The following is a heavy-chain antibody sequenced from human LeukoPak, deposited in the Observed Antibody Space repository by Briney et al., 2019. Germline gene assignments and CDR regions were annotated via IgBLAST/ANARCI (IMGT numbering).Heavy chain of an antibody. V-gene: IGHV4-34*01. CDR2: INHSGST. CDR1: GGSFSGYY. Sequence: SETLSLTCAVYGGSFSGYYWSWIRQPPGKGLEWIGEINHSGSTNYNPSLKSRVTISVDTSKNQFSLKLSSVTAADTAVYYCARTGYCSSTSCYRRFDPWGQGTLVTVSS. J-gene: IGHJ5*02. D-gene: IGHD2-2*01. CDR3: ARTGYCSSTSCYRRFDP.